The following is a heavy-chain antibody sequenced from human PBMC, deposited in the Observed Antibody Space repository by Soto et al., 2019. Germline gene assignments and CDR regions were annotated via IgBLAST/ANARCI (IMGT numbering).Heavy chain of an antibody. CDR3: PHTADLLRCCSSTSCYLRSSSPHY. Sequence: QITLKESGPTLVNPTQTLTLTCTFSGFSLSTSGVGVGWIRQPPGKALEWLALIYWNDDKRYSPSLKSRLTFTMDTSKNQLILTITNMDPMDTATYYSPHTADLLRCCSSTSCYLRSSSPHYWGQGTLVTVSS. CDR2: IYWNDDK. D-gene: IGHD2-2*01. V-gene: IGHV2-5*01. CDR1: GFSLSTSGVG. J-gene: IGHJ4*02.